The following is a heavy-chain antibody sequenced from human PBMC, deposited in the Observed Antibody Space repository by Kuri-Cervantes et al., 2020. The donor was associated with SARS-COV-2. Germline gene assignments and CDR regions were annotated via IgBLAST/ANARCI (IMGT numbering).Heavy chain of an antibody. Sequence: SETLSLTCAVSGGSISSGGYSWSWIRQPPGKGLEWIGYIYHSGSTYYNPSLKSRVTISVDRSKNQFSLKLSSVTAADTAVYYCARAKRITIFGVVSNFDYWGQGTLVTVSS. CDR1: GGSISSGGYS. CDR2: IYHSGST. D-gene: IGHD3-3*01. V-gene: IGHV4-30-2*01. CDR3: ARAKRITIFGVVSNFDY. J-gene: IGHJ4*02.